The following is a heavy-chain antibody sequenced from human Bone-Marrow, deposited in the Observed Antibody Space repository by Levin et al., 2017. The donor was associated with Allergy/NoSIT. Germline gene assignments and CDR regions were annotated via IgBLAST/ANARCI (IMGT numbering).Heavy chain of an antibody. V-gene: IGHV3-9*01. Sequence: LSLTCAASGFTFDDYAMHWVRQAPGKGLEWVSGISWNSGSIGYADSVKGRFTISRDNAKNSLYLQMNSLRAEDTALYYCAKDTGVRRGAALINYFDYWGQGTLVTVSS. J-gene: IGHJ4*02. CDR2: ISWNSGSI. D-gene: IGHD6-25*01. CDR3: AKDTGVRRGAALINYFDY. CDR1: GFTFDDYA.